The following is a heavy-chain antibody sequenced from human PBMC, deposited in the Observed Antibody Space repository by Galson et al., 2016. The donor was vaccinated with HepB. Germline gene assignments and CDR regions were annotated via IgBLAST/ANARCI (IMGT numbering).Heavy chain of an antibody. CDR3: ARVLPWFDP. V-gene: IGHV4-61*01. CDR2: MYHGGNT. J-gene: IGHJ5*02. Sequence: SETLSLTCTVSGDSVRSENQYWSWIRQPPGKGLEWIGYMYHGGNTSYNPSLRSRVSMSVDMSKNQFSLKLSSVTTADTAVYYCARVLPWFDPWGPGTQVTVSS. D-gene: IGHD2/OR15-2a*01. CDR1: GDSVRSENQY.